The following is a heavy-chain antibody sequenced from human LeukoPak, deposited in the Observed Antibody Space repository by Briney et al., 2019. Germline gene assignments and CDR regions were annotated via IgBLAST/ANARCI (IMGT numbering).Heavy chain of an antibody. CDR3: AKGTILGVEAFDI. V-gene: IGHV3-74*01. D-gene: IGHD3-10*01. CDR2: INTDGSST. CDR1: GFTFSNYW. Sequence: GGSLRLSCAASGFTFSNYWMHWVRQAPGKGLVWVSRINTDGSSTSYVDSVKGRFTISRDNSKNTLYLQMNSLRAEDTAVYYCAKGTILGVEAFDIWGQGTMVTVSS. J-gene: IGHJ3*02.